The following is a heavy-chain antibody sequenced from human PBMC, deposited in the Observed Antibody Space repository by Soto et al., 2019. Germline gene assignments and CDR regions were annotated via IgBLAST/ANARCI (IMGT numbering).Heavy chain of an antibody. Sequence: AASVKVSCKASGYTFTTYAMNWVRQAPGQRLEWMGWINPGNGNTKYSPTFRGRVTITRDTSASTTYMELSGLKSEDTALYYCARDYYDFWSGSSSSKYGMDVWGQGTTVTVSS. D-gene: IGHD3-3*01. V-gene: IGHV1-3*01. CDR2: INPGNGNT. J-gene: IGHJ6*02. CDR3: ARDYYDFWSGSSSSKYGMDV. CDR1: GYTFTTYA.